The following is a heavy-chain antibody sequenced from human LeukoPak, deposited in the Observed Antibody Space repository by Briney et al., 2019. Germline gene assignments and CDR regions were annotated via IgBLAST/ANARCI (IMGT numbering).Heavy chain of an antibody. Sequence: PSETLSFTCTVSGGSINNYFWSWIRQPAGQGVEWIGRIYTNGDTRYNPSLKSRVTLSVDTSKNQLSLKLMSMTAADTAVYYCARAAAAAGGQYFDYWGQGTLVTVSS. D-gene: IGHD6-13*01. V-gene: IGHV4-4*07. CDR3: ARAAAAAGGQYFDY. CDR2: IYTNGDT. CDR1: GGSINNYF. J-gene: IGHJ4*02.